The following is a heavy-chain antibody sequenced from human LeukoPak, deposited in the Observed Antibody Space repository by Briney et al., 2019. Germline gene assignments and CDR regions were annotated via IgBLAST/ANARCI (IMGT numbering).Heavy chain of an antibody. CDR3: ARALNVGGAHDAFDI. CDR2: IGTAGDT. CDR1: GFTFSSYD. J-gene: IGHJ3*02. D-gene: IGHD2-21*01. Sequence: GGSLRLSCAASGFTFSSYDMHWVRQATGKGLEWVSAIGTAGDTYYPGSVKGRFTISRESAKNFLYLQMNSLRAGDTAVYYCARALNVGGAHDAFDIWGQGTMVTVSS. V-gene: IGHV3-13*01.